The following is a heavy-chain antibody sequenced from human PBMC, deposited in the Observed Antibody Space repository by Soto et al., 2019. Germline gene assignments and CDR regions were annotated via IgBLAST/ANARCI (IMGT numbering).Heavy chain of an antibody. V-gene: IGHV3-30*04. D-gene: IGHD1-26*01. CDR3: ARGERSERFDP. CDR2: ISYDGSNK. Sequence: QVQVVESGGGVVQPGRSLRLSCAASGFTFSSYAMHWVRQAPGKGLEWVAVISYDGSNKYYADSVKGRFTISRDNSKNTLYLQMNTLRAEDTAVYYCARGERSERFDPWGQGTLVTVSS. CDR1: GFTFSSYA. J-gene: IGHJ5*02.